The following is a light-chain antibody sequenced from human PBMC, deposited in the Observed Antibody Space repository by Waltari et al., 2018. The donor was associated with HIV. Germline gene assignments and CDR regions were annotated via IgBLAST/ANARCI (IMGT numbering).Light chain of an antibody. CDR1: SDINVGTYW. V-gene: IGLV5-45*03. CDR2: YQSDANK. J-gene: IGLJ3*02. Sequence: QAVLTQPSSLSASRGASASLTCTLRSDINVGTYWMYWYQQKPGSPPQYLLKYQSDANKQQGSGVPSRFSGSKDASANAGILIISGLQSQDEADYYCMIWHSSAWVFGGGTKLTVL. CDR3: MIWHSSAWV.